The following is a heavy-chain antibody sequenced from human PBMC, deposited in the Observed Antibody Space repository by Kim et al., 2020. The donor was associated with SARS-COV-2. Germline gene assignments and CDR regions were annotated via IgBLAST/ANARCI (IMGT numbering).Heavy chain of an antibody. CDR2: ISGKGDIT. V-gene: IGHV3-23*01. CDR1: GLTFSTHT. CDR3: AKGYHNILTALNDWFDP. Sequence: GGSLRLSCAASGLTFSTHTMSWVRQSPERGLEFVSAISGKGDITYYADSVKGRFTIARDNSMNTVHLQMNALRAEDTAVYYCAKGYHNILTALNDWFDPWGQGTLVTVSS. D-gene: IGHD3-9*01. J-gene: IGHJ5*02.